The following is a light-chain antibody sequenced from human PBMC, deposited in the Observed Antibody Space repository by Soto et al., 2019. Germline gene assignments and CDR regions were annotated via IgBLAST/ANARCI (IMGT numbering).Light chain of an antibody. V-gene: IGKV1-33*01. CDR2: DAS. Sequence: DMQMTQSPSSLSASVGDRVIITCQASQDISNYLNWYQQKPGKAPKLLIYDASNLETGVPSRFSGSGSGTHFTFTISSLQPEDIATYYCQKYDNLPTFGQGKRLAI. CDR3: QKYDNLPT. J-gene: IGKJ5*01. CDR1: QDISNY.